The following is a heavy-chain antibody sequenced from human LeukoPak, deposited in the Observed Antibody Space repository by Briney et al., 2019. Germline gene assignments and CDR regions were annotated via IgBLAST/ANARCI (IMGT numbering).Heavy chain of an antibody. Sequence: GESLKISCQSFGYNFTPYWIVWVRQMPGKGLEWMGITFAGYSYSIYSPSFQGQVTMSVDKSISTAYLQWSSLKASDTAMYYCARQGATRAFDIWGQGTMVTVSS. D-gene: IGHD1-26*01. CDR2: TFAGYSYS. CDR1: GYNFTPYW. V-gene: IGHV5-51*01. CDR3: ARQGATRAFDI. J-gene: IGHJ3*02.